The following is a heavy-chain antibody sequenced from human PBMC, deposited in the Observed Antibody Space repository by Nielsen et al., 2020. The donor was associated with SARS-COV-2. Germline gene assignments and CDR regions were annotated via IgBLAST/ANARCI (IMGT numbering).Heavy chain of an antibody. D-gene: IGHD1-26*01. V-gene: IGHV3-30-3*01. CDR1: GFTFSSYA. J-gene: IGHJ5*02. CDR2: ISYDGSNK. Sequence: GESLKISCAASGFTFSSYAMHWVRQAPGKGLEWVAVISYDGSNKYYADSVKGRFTISRDNSKNTLYLQMNSLRAEDTAVYYCARGGGANWFDPWGQGTLVTVSS. CDR3: ARGGGANWFDP.